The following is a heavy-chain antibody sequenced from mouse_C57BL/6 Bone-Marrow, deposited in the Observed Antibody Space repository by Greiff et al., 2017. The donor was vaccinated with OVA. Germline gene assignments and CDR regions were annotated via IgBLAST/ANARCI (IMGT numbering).Heavy chain of an antibody. J-gene: IGHJ3*01. CDR2: IWGGGST. V-gene: IGHV2-9*01. CDR1: GFSLTSYG. Sequence: QVQLQQSGPGLVAPSQSLSITCTVSGFSLTSYGVDWVSQPPGKGLEWLGVIWGGGSTNYNSALMSRLRISKDNSKSQVFLTMNSLQTDDTAMYYCAKGRDGSSFRFAYWGQGTLVTVSA. CDR3: AKGRDGSSFRFAY. D-gene: IGHD1-1*01.